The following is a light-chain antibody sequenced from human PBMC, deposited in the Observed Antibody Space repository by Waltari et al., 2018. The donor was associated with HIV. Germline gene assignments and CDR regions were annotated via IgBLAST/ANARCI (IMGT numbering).Light chain of an antibody. Sequence: DIQMTQSPSSVSASVGDRVTITCRASQGINNYLAWYQQKPGKAPKLLLYAASSLQSRVPSRFIGIASGTDFTIIISSPQPEDFATYYCQQGNSFPITFGQGTRLEIK. V-gene: IGKV1-12*01. J-gene: IGKJ5*01. CDR2: AAS. CDR1: QGINNY. CDR3: QQGNSFPIT.